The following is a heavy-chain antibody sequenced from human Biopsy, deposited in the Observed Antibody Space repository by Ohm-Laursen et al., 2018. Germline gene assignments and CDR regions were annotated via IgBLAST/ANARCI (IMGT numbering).Heavy chain of an antibody. J-gene: IGHJ4*02. D-gene: IGHD3-22*01. CDR3: ARIIVRSSGSSNYFDY. CDR1: GGSTNDYF. Sequence: SDTLSLTCGVPGGSTNDYFWSWIRQPAGETLEWIGRIYSSGGSSYNPSLKSRISMSMDTSNNQFSLTLTSVTAADTAVYYCARIIVRSSGSSNYFDYWGQGTLVTVSS. CDR2: IYSSGGS. V-gene: IGHV4-4*07.